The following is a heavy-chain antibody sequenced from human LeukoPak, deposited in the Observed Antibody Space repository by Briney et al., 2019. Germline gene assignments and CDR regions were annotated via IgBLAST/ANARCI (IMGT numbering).Heavy chain of an antibody. Sequence: ASVKVSCKASGYTFAGYYMHWVRQAPGQGLEWMGWMNPNSGNTGYAQKFQGRVTMTRDTSISTAYMELSRLRSDDTAVYYCARDIVGATGGYAFDIWGQGTMVTVSS. CDR2: MNPNSGNT. CDR1: GYTFAGYY. CDR3: ARDIVGATGGYAFDI. J-gene: IGHJ3*02. V-gene: IGHV1-2*02. D-gene: IGHD1-26*01.